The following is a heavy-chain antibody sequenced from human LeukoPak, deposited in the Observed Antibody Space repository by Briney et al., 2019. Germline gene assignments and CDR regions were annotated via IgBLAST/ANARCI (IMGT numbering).Heavy chain of an antibody. Sequence: GGSLRLSCAASGFTVSNYAMSWVRQAPGKGREWVSVISGSGGSTYYADSVKGRFTISRDNSKNTLYLQMNSLRAEDTAVYYCAKDGNRGGDSYSDHWGQGTLVTVSS. CDR1: GFTVSNYA. D-gene: IGHD2-21*02. CDR3: AKDGNRGGDSYSDH. J-gene: IGHJ4*02. V-gene: IGHV3-23*01. CDR2: ISGSGGST.